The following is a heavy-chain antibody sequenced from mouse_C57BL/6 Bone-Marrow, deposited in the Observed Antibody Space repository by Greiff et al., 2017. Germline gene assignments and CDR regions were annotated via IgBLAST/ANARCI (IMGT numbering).Heavy chain of an antibody. CDR2: ISSGGSYT. CDR3: ARHYGNY. V-gene: IGHV5-6*01. J-gene: IGHJ3*01. D-gene: IGHD2-1*01. CDR1: GFTFSSYG. Sequence: VQLKESGGDLVKPGGSLKLSCAASGFTFSSYGMSWVRQTPDKRLEWVATISSGGSYTYYPDSVKGRFTISRDNAKNTLYLQMSSLKSEDTAMYYCARHYGNYWGQGTLVTVSA.